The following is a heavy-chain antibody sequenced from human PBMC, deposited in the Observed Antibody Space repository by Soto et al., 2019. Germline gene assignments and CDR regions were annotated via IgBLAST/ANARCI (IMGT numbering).Heavy chain of an antibody. D-gene: IGHD3-22*01. V-gene: IGHV3-15*07. Sequence: PGGSLRLSCAASGFTFSNAWMNWVRQAPGKGLEWVGRVKSKNDGGTTDFAAPVKGRFAISRDDSKNMVHLEMNSLQTEYTAIYYCTTDSYITSIIVRFDYWGHGTLVTVSS. CDR2: VKSKNDGGTT. CDR3: TTDSYITSIIVRFDY. CDR1: GFTFSNAW. J-gene: IGHJ4*01.